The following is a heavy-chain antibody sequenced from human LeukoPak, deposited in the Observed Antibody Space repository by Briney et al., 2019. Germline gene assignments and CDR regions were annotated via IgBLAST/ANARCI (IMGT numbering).Heavy chain of an antibody. CDR1: GGSISSFF. D-gene: IGHD5-18*01. J-gene: IGHJ4*02. CDR3: AKTRHGSLGLFDT. CDR2: IFYSGST. V-gene: IGHV4-59*01. Sequence: PSETLSLTCSVSGGSISSFFWSWIRQPPGKGLDWIGYIFYSGSTDYNPSLKSRVTISVGRSRKQFSLKLSSVTAADTAVYYCAKTRHGSLGLFDTWGQGTLVTVSS.